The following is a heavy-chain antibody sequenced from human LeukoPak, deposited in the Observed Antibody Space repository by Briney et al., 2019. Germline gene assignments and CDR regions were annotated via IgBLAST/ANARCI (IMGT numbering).Heavy chain of an antibody. J-gene: IGHJ3*02. D-gene: IGHD5-12*01. CDR3: ARDKGYPNAFDI. V-gene: IGHV3-30*02. CDR2: IRYDGSNK. Sequence: GGSLRLSCAASGFTFSSYGMHWVRQAPGKGLEWVAFIRYDGSNKYYADSVKGRFTISRDNAKNSLYLQMNSLRAEDTAVYYCARDKGYPNAFDIWGQGTMVTVSS. CDR1: GFTFSSYG.